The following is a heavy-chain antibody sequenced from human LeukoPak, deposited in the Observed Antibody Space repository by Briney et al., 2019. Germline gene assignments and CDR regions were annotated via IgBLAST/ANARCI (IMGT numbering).Heavy chain of an antibody. J-gene: IGHJ6*02. Sequence: ASVKVSCKASGYTFTKYCMHWVRQAPGQGLEWMAIINPGGGSTTYAQKFQGRVTMTRDTSTSTVYMELSSLRSEDTAVYYCARDLGSSGWFHGMDVWGQGTTVTVSS. D-gene: IGHD6-19*01. CDR3: ARDLGSSGWFHGMDV. V-gene: IGHV1-46*01. CDR1: GYTFTKYC. CDR2: INPGGGST.